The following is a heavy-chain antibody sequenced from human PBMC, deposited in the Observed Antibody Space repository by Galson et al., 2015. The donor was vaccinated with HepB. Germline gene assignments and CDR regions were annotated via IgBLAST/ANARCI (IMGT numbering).Heavy chain of an antibody. CDR1: GFTFSKYD. CDR2: LEPAGEK. Sequence: SLRLSCAASGFTFSKYDMHWVRQPPGKSPEWVSVLEPAGEKYYTGSVKGRFTISRDDANNILSLQMNNLRVGDTAVYYCARATMIQGVPNSWGQGTLVTVSS. D-gene: IGHD3-10*01. CDR3: ARATMIQGVPNS. V-gene: IGHV3-13*01. J-gene: IGHJ5*02.